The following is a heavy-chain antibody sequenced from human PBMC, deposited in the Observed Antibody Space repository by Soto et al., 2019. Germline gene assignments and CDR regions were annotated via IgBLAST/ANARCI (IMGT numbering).Heavy chain of an antibody. CDR1: GFSVSSDYHH. V-gene: IGHV4-61*01. CDR3: ARDLKEYCSDGKCNWFDP. D-gene: IGHD2-15*01. Sequence: SETLSLTCAVSGFSVSSDYHHWSWIRQAPGKGLEWIGQMQSIGGTNYNPSLKSRLTISLKVRSATAADAAVYYCARDLKEYCSDGKCNWFDPWGQGTLVTVSS. CDR2: MQSIGGT. J-gene: IGHJ5*02.